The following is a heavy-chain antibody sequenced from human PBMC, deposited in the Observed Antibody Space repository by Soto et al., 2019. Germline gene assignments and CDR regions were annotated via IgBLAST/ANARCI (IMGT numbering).Heavy chain of an antibody. CDR2: IYYSGST. D-gene: IGHD2-15*01. Sequence: SDTLSLTCTVSGGSISSYYWSWIRQPPGKGLEWIGYIYYSGSTNYNPSLKSRVTISVDTSKNQFSLKLSSVTAADTAVYYCAREGYCSGGSCYSQFDPWGQGTLVTVSS. J-gene: IGHJ5*02. CDR3: AREGYCSGGSCYSQFDP. V-gene: IGHV4-59*01. CDR1: GGSISSYY.